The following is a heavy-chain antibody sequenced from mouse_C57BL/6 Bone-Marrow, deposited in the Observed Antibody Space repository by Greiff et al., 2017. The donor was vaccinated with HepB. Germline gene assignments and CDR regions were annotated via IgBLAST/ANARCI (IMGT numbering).Heavy chain of an antibody. CDR3: ATPDSSGYYAMDY. V-gene: IGHV5-9*01. CDR2: ISGGGGNT. CDR1: GFTFSSYT. D-gene: IGHD3-2*02. J-gene: IGHJ4*01. Sequence: EVKLQESGGGLVKPGGSLKLSCAASGFTFSSYTMSWVRQTPEKRLEWVATISGGGGNTYYPDSVKGRFTISRDNAKNTLYLQMSSLRSEDTALYYCATPDSSGYYAMDYWGQGTSVTVSS.